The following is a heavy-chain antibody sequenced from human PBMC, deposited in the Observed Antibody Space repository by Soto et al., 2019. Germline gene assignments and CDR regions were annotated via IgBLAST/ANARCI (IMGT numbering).Heavy chain of an antibody. V-gene: IGHV1-8*01. CDR2: MNPNSGNT. Sequence: QVQLVQSGAEVKKPGASVKVSFKASGYTFTSYDINWVRQATGQGLEWMGWMNPNSGNTGYAQKFQGRVTMTRNTSISTAYMVLSSLRSEDTAVYYCARERSAAGTGWFDPWGQGTLVTASS. CDR1: GYTFTSYD. J-gene: IGHJ5*02. D-gene: IGHD6-13*01. CDR3: ARERSAAGTGWFDP.